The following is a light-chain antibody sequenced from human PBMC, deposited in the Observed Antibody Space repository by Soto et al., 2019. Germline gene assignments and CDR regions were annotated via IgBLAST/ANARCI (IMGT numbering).Light chain of an antibody. V-gene: IGKV3-15*01. CDR2: DAS. CDR1: QSVSRN. Sequence: MVMPQSPATVSVSPGERATLSCTASQSVSRNLAWYQQKPGQAPRLLIFDASTGATGIPARFSGSGSGTEFTLTISSLQSEDFALYYCQQYNNWPPTFGPGTKVDIK. J-gene: IGKJ3*01. CDR3: QQYNNWPPT.